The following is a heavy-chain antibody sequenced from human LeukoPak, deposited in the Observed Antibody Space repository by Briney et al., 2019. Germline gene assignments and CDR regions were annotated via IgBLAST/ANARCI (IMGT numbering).Heavy chain of an antibody. V-gene: IGHV1-69*05. D-gene: IGHD2-15*01. Sequence: ASVKVSCKASGGTFSSYAISWVRQAPGQGLEWMGGIIPIFGTANYAQKFQGRVTITTDESTSTAYMELSSLRSEDTAVYYCARMIYCSGGSCSARPFDYWGQGTLVTVSS. CDR2: IIPIFGTA. J-gene: IGHJ4*02. CDR3: ARMIYCSGGSCSARPFDY. CDR1: GGTFSSYA.